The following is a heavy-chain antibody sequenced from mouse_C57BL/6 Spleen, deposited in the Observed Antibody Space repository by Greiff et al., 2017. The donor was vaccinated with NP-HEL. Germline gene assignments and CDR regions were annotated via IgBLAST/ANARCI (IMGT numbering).Heavy chain of an antibody. D-gene: IGHD2-4*01. V-gene: IGHV1-15*01. CDR1: GYTFTDYE. CDR2: IDPETGGT. Sequence: LVESGAELVRPGASVTLSCKASGYTFTDYEMHWVKQTPVHGLEWIGAIDPETGGTAYNQKFKGKAILTADKSSSTAYMELRSLTSEDSAVYYCTRRGLRRVYYAMDYWGQGTSVTVSS. J-gene: IGHJ4*01. CDR3: TRRGLRRVYYAMDY.